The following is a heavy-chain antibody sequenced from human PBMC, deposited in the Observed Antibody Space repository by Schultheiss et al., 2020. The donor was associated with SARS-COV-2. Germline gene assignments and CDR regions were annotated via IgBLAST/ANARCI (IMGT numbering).Heavy chain of an antibody. V-gene: IGHV3-23*01. CDR1: GFTFSDYA. Sequence: GESLKISCEASGFTFSDYAMNWVRQAPGKGLEWVSSLSSNGLHTYYTDSVKGRFTISRDNSKNTVYLQMNSLRDEDSAVYYCARLTGYYFDYWGQGTLVTVSS. J-gene: IGHJ4*02. CDR3: ARLTGYYFDY. D-gene: IGHD2-21*02. CDR2: LSSNGLHT.